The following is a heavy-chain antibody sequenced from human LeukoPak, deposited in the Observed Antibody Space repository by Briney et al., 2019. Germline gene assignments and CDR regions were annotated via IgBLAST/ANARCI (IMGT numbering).Heavy chain of an antibody. Sequence: PGGSLRLSCAASGFTFSSYEMNWVRQAPGKGLEWVSYISNSGSTIYYADSVKGRFTISRDNAKNTLYLQMNSLRAEDTAVYYCSTAMIDPYYFDYWGQGTLVTVSS. CDR2: ISNSGSTI. CDR3: STAMIDPYYFDY. J-gene: IGHJ4*02. D-gene: IGHD3-22*01. V-gene: IGHV3-48*03. CDR1: GFTFSSYE.